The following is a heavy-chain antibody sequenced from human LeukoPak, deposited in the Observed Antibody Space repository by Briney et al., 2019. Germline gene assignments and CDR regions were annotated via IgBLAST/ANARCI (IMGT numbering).Heavy chain of an antibody. CDR2: ISGSGGST. D-gene: IGHD2-2*01. CDR3: ATYCSSTSCYLRLKDY. CDR1: GFTFSSYS. V-gene: IGHV3-23*01. Sequence: GGSLRLSCAASGFTFSSYSMNWVRQAPGKGLEWVSAISGSGGSTYYADSVRGRFTISRDNSKNTLYLQMNSLRAEDTAVYYCATYCSSTSCYLRLKDYWGQGTLVTVSS. J-gene: IGHJ4*02.